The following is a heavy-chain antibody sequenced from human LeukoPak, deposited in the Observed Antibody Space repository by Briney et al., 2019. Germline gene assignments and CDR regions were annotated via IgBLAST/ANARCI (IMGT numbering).Heavy chain of an antibody. J-gene: IGHJ4*02. D-gene: IGHD6-19*01. CDR1: DGSIISISSY. Sequence: PSETLSLTCTVSDGSIISISSYWGWIRQPPGKGLEWIGSIYYDGSTFYNPSLKSRVTMSVDTSKNQFSLNLSSVTAADTALYYRARHIRDRAVAQYFDYWGQGTLVTVSS. CDR3: ARHIRDRAVAQYFDY. CDR2: IYYDGST. V-gene: IGHV4-39*01.